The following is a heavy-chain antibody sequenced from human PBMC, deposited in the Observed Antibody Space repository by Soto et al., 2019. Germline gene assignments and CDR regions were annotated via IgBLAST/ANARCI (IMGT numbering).Heavy chain of an antibody. V-gene: IGHV4-31*03. CDR1: GGSISSGGYY. Sequence: PSETLSLTCTVSGGSISSGGYYWSWIRQHPGKGLEWIGYIYYSGSTYYNPSLKSRVTISVDTSKNQFSLKLSSVTAADTAVYYCASAGSGVVVVTRNWFDPWGQGTLVTVSS. CDR2: IYYSGST. J-gene: IGHJ5*02. CDR3: ASAGSGVVVVTRNWFDP. D-gene: IGHD3-22*01.